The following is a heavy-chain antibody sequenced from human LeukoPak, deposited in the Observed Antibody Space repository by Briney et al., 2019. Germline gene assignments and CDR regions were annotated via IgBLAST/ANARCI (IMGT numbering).Heavy chain of an antibody. D-gene: IGHD3-9*01. CDR2: ISDSGTVI. Sequence: PGGSLRLSCVASGFAFSSYPMIWVRQAPGKGLESVSYISDSGTVIHYADSVKGRFTLSRDNAKNSLNVQMNSLSAEDTAVCYCARVVGGMTGADYWGQGTLVTVSS. J-gene: IGHJ4*02. CDR1: GFAFSSYP. V-gene: IGHV3-48*04. CDR3: ARVVGGMTGADY.